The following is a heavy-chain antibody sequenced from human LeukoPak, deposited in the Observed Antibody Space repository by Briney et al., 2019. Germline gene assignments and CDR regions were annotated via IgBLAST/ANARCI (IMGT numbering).Heavy chain of an antibody. CDR1: GYSISRGYY. Sequence: SETLSLTCAVSGYSISRGYYWGWIRQPPGKGREWIGSIYHSGSTEYNPSLKSRVTISVDTSKNQFSLKLSSVTAADTAVYYCARGEDYDFWSGYYPNWFDPWGQGTLVTVSS. V-gene: IGHV4-38-2*01. D-gene: IGHD3-3*01. CDR3: ARGEDYDFWSGYYPNWFDP. J-gene: IGHJ5*02. CDR2: IYHSGST.